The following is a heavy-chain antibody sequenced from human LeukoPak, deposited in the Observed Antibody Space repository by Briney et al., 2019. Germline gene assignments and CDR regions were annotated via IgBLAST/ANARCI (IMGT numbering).Heavy chain of an antibody. V-gene: IGHV1-2*02. CDR1: GYTFTGYY. CDR2: INPNSGGT. D-gene: IGHD6-19*01. Sequence: ASVKVSCKASGYTFTGYYMHWVRQAPGQGLERMGWINPNSGGTNYAQKFQGRVTMTRDTSISTAYMELSRLRSDDTAVYYCARDREAVADLDYWGQGTLVTVSS. J-gene: IGHJ4*02. CDR3: ARDREAVADLDY.